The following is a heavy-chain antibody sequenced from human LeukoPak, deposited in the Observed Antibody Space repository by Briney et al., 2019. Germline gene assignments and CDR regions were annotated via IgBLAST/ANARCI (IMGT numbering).Heavy chain of an antibody. CDR2: INHSGDT. D-gene: IGHD2-21*01. CDR1: GGSFSGYY. CDR3: ARQIPEHDY. Sequence: PSETLSLTCAVYGGSFSGYYWGWIRQPPGKGLEWIGEINHSGDTNYSPSLESRVTISVDTSKNQFSLKLRSVTAADTAVYYCARQIPEHDYWGQGTLVTVSS. V-gene: IGHV4-34*01. J-gene: IGHJ4*02.